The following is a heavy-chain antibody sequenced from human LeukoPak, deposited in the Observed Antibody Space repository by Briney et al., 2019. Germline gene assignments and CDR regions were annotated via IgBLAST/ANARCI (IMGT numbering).Heavy chain of an antibody. CDR1: GFTFSSYA. V-gene: IGHV3-23*01. CDR3: AKDQRGYYYDSSGYPTDY. CDR2: ISSSGGST. J-gene: IGHJ4*02. Sequence: GGSLRLSCAASGFTFSSYAMSWVRQAPGKGLEWVSAISSSGGSTYYADSVKGRFTISRDNSKNTLYLQMNSLRAEDTAVYYCAKDQRGYYYDSSGYPTDYWGQGTLVTVSS. D-gene: IGHD3-22*01.